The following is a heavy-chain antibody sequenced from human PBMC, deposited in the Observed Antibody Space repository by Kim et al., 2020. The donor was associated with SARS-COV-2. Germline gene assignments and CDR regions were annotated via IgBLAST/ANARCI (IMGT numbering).Heavy chain of an antibody. Sequence: GGSLRLSCAASGFTFSSYGMHWVRQAPGKGLEWVAVIWYDGSNKYYADSVKGRFTISRDNSKNTLYLQMNSLRAEDTAVYYCARDGSGSYYPSYWFDPWGQGTLVTVSS. V-gene: IGHV3-33*01. CDR3: ARDGSGSYYPSYWFDP. CDR1: GFTFSSYG. D-gene: IGHD3-10*01. J-gene: IGHJ5*02. CDR2: IWYDGSNK.